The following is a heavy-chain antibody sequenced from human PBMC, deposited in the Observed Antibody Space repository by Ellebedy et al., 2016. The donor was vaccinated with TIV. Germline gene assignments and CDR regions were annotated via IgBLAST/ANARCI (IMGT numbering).Heavy chain of an antibody. Sequence: PGGSLRLSCAASGFTFSSCAMSWVRQAPGKGLEWVSTISDSGDSTYYADSVKGRFTISRDNSKNMLYLQMNSLRSEDTAVYYCASQRGPLPGADTYDYYGLDVWGQGTTVTVSS. CDR1: GFTFSSCA. D-gene: IGHD6-13*01. V-gene: IGHV3-23*01. CDR3: ASQRGPLPGADTYDYYGLDV. J-gene: IGHJ6*02. CDR2: ISDSGDST.